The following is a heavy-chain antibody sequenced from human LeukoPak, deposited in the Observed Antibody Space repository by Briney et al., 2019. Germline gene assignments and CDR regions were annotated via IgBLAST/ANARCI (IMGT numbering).Heavy chain of an antibody. V-gene: IGHV3-48*03. CDR3: ARGDPHADL. CDR2: ITIGGHTK. CDR1: GFDLSTYE. D-gene: IGHD5-24*01. Sequence: GGSLRLSCAASGFDLSTYEMNWVRQAPGKGLEWIADITIGGHTKNYADSVKGRFSISRDNARTSLYLQMHSLGVEDTGVYYCARGDPHADLWGQGTLVTVSS. J-gene: IGHJ5*02.